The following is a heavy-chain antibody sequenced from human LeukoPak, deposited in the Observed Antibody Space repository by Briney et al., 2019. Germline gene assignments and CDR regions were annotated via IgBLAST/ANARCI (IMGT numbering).Heavy chain of an antibody. D-gene: IGHD1-26*01. V-gene: IGHV4-59*01. CDR1: GGSISSYY. CDR2: IYYSGST. CDR3: ARVATGAFDI. J-gene: IGHJ3*02. Sequence: SETLSLTCTVSGGSISSYYWSWIRQPPGKGLEWIGYIYYSGSTNYNPSLKSRVTISVDTSKNQFSLKLSSVTAADTAVYYCARVATGAFDIWGQGTMVTVSS.